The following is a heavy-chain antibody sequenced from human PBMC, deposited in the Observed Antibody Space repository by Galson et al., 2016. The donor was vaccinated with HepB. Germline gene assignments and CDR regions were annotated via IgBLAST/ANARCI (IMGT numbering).Heavy chain of an antibody. CDR1: EFTFRTYW. J-gene: IGHJ6*02. CDR3: ARWNGNFYYGMDV. D-gene: IGHD2-8*01. V-gene: IGHV3-74*01. CDR2: INSDGSNT. Sequence: SLRLSCAASEFTFRTYWMHWVRQAPGKGLVWVARINSDGSNTNYADSVKGRFNISRDNAKNTLFLQMTSLRVEDTAVYYCARWNGNFYYGMDVWGQGTTVAVSS.